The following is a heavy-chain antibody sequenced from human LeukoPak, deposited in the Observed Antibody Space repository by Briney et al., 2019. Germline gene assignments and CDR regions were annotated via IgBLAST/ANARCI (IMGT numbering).Heavy chain of an antibody. D-gene: IGHD1-26*01. CDR2: IYIRGST. CDR3: ARYSGSYSGFDY. V-gene: IGHV4-4*07. Sequence: SETLSLTCTVSGGSISSYYWSWIRQPAGKGLEWIGRIYIRGSTNYNPSLKSRVTMSLDTSKNQFSLKLRSVTAADTAVYYCARYSGSYSGFDYWGQGTLVTVSS. J-gene: IGHJ4*02. CDR1: GGSISSYY.